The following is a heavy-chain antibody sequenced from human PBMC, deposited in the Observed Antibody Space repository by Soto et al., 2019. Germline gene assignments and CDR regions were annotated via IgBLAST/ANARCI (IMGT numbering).Heavy chain of an antibody. J-gene: IGHJ4*02. CDR1: GFTFSSYS. V-gene: IGHV3-21*01. Sequence: EVQLVESGGGLAKPGGSLRLSCAASGFTFSSYSMNWVRQAPGKGLEWVSSISSSSSYIYYADSVKGRFTISRDNAKNSLSGQMNSLRAEDAAVYCCAGAQGAFQWFGGRGQGTLVVVGS. CDR2: ISSSSSYI. CDR3: AGAQGAFQWFGG. D-gene: IGHD3-10*01.